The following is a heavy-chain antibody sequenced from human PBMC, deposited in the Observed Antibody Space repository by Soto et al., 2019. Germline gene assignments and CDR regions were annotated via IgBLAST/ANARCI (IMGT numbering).Heavy chain of an antibody. J-gene: IGHJ3*02. V-gene: IGHV2-5*01. Sequence: QSTLKESGPTLVKPTQTLTLTCSFSGFSLSTPGVGVGWIRQPPGKALEWLALIYWSGDEHYRPSLKSRLTIAKDTSKSQVVLTLTDMDPVETATYYCARGLAARPVFSCDIWGQGTMVTVSS. CDR3: ARGLAARPVFSCDI. CDR1: GFSLSTPGVG. CDR2: IYWSGDE. D-gene: IGHD6-6*01.